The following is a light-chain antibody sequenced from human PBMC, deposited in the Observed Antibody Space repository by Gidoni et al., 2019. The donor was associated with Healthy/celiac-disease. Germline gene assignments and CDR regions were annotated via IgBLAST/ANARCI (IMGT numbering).Light chain of an antibody. CDR3: QQYKSYST. Sequence: DIQMTQSPSTLSASVGDRVTITCRASQSISSWLAWYQQKPGKAPNLLIYDASSLESGVPSRFSGSGSGTEFTLTISSLQPDDFATYYCQQYKSYSTFXXXTKVEIK. CDR2: DAS. CDR1: QSISSW. J-gene: IGKJ1*01. V-gene: IGKV1-5*01.